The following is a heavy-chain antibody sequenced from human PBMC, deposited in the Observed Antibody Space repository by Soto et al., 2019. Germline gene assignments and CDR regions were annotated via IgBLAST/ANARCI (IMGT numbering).Heavy chain of an antibody. V-gene: IGHV4-30-2*06. J-gene: IGHJ6*02. CDR2: TYQSGSA. Sequence: ASETLSLTCTVSGGSISSGGYSWTWIRQSPGKGLEWIGYTYQSGSAYYNPSLKSRVTISVDRSKNRFSLNLTSVTAADTAVYYCARDYYGMDVWGQGTTVTVSS. CDR1: GGSISSGGYS. CDR3: ARDYYGMDV.